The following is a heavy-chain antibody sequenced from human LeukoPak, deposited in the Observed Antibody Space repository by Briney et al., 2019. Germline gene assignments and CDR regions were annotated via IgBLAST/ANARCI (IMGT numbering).Heavy chain of an antibody. Sequence: GGSLRLSCAASGFTFSTYWMTWVRQAPGKGLEWVANMKGDGSETHYVDSVKGRFTISRDNAKNSLYLQMNSLRAEDTALYYCARPAYTAAYDLWGQGTMVTVSS. D-gene: IGHD3-16*01. J-gene: IGHJ3*01. CDR2: MKGDGSET. CDR3: ARPAYTAAYDL. V-gene: IGHV3-7*01. CDR1: GFTFSTYW.